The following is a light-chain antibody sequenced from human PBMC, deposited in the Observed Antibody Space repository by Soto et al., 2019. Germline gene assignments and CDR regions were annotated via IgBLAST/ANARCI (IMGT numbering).Light chain of an antibody. J-gene: IGKJ1*01. CDR1: QSVSTN. V-gene: IGKV3D-15*01. Sequence: EVVLTQSPATLSLSPGERASLSCRASQSVSTNLAWYQQKPGQAPSLLIYGASTRATGIPARFSGSGSATEFTLTISSLQSEDLAVYYCQQYNDWPPWTFGQGTKVEIK. CDR2: GAS. CDR3: QQYNDWPPWT.